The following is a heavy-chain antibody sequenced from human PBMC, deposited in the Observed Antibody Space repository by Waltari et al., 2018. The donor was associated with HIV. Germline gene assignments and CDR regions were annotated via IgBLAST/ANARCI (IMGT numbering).Heavy chain of an antibody. CDR3: AKGIARGAGLYYYGMDD. V-gene: IGHV3-23*01. J-gene: IGHJ6*02. Sequence: EVQLLESGGGLARPGGSLRLSCTGSGFVFKNFVLSWVRQAAGKGLVLVSAVRGMGGGTYYADAVQGLFTISRDGSENTLYLQMNSLRAEDTAVYYCAKGIARGAGLYYYGMDDWGQGTTVTVSS. CDR2: VRGMGGGT. D-gene: IGHD6-13*01. CDR1: GFVFKNFV.